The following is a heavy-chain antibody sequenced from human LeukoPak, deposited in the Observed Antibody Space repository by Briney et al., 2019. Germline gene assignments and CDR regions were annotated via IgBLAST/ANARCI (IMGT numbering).Heavy chain of an antibody. Sequence: GGSLRLSCAASGFTFSSYAMSWVRQAPGKGLEWVSAISGSGGSTYYADSGKGRLTISRDNSKNTLYLQMNSLRAEDTAVYYCAKSRGGYYDSSGSPYWGQGTLVTVSS. V-gene: IGHV3-23*01. CDR3: AKSRGGYYDSSGSPY. J-gene: IGHJ4*02. CDR1: GFTFSSYA. CDR2: ISGSGGST. D-gene: IGHD3-22*01.